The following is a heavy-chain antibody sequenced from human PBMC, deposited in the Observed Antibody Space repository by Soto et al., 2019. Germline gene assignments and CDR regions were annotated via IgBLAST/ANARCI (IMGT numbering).Heavy chain of an antibody. Sequence: QVQLVQSGAEVKKPGASVKVSCKASGYIFTENYIYWVRQAPGQGLEWMGKISPSDGSTNYAQKFQGKGPMTRERSPGHVPMGLGSLGSGDQAGFFCGGRGGAWGQGTLVTVSS. V-gene: IGHV1-46*01. CDR2: ISPSDGST. CDR1: GYIFTENY. D-gene: IGHD3-16*01. J-gene: IGHJ5*02. CDR3: GGRGGA.